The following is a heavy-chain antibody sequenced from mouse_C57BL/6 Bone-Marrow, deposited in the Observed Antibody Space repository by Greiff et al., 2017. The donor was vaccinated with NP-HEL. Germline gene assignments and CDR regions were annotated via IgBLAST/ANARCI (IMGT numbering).Heavy chain of an antibody. D-gene: IGHD1-1*01. CDR1: GFNIKDDY. CDR3: TTGGSSPYAMDY. CDR2: IDPENGDT. Sequence: EVMLVESGAELVRPGASVKLSCTVSGFNIKDDYMHWVKQRPEQGLEWIGWIDPENGDTEYASKFQGKATITADNSSNTAYLQLSSLTSEDTAVYYFTTGGSSPYAMDYWGQGPSVTVSS. V-gene: IGHV14-4*01. J-gene: IGHJ4*01.